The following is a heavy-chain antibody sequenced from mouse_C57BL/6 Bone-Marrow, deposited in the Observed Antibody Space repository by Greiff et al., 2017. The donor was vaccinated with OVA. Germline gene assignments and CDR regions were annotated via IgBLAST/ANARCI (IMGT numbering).Heavy chain of an antibody. CDR3: ARGGGSYDGLFAY. Sequence: VQLQQSDAELVKPGASVKISCKVSGYTFTDHTIHWMKQRPEQGLEWIGYIYPRDGSTKYNEKFKGKTTLTADKSSSTAYMQLNSLTSEDSAVYFCARGGGSYDGLFAYWGQGTLVTVSA. CDR1: GYTFTDHT. V-gene: IGHV1-78*01. CDR2: IYPRDGST. J-gene: IGHJ3*01. D-gene: IGHD2-3*01.